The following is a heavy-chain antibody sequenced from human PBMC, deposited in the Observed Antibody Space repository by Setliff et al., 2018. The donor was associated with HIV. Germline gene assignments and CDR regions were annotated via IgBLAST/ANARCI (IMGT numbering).Heavy chain of an antibody. V-gene: IGHV3-30*04. Sequence: PGGSLRLSCAASGFTFSNYAIHWVRQAPGKGLEWVALISFDGTNEYYGDSVKGRFTISRDDSKNTVYLQMNSLRVEDTAVYYCAKGRYGGYDWGTLDIWGQGTMVTVSS. CDR3: AKGRYGGYDWGTLDI. J-gene: IGHJ3*02. CDR1: GFTFSNYA. CDR2: ISFDGTNE. D-gene: IGHD5-12*01.